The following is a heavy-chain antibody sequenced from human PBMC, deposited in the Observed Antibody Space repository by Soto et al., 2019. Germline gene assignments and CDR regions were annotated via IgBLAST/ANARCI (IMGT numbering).Heavy chain of an antibody. CDR3: ARPPNYYDSRGYYGY. D-gene: IGHD3-22*01. CDR1: GFTFSSYS. Sequence: GGSLILSCAASGFTFSSYSMNWVRQAPGKVLEWVSSISSSSSYIYYADSVEGRFTISRDNAKNSLYLQMNSLRAEDTAVYYCARPPNYYDSRGYYGYWGQGTLVTVSS. CDR2: ISSSSSYI. V-gene: IGHV3-21*01. J-gene: IGHJ4*02.